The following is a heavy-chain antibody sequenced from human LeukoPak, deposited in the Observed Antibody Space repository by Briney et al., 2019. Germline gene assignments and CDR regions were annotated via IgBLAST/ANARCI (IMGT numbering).Heavy chain of an antibody. V-gene: IGHV3-23*01. CDR2: ISDSGGST. CDR1: GFTVSSNY. J-gene: IGHJ4*02. D-gene: IGHD3-22*01. Sequence: AGGSLRLSCAASGFTVSSNYMSWVRQAPGKGLEWVAGISDSGGSTNYADSVKGRFTISRDNPKNTLYLQMNSLRAEDTAVYFCAKRGVVIRVILVGFHKEAYYFDSWGQGALVTVSS. CDR3: AKRGVVIRVILVGFHKEAYYFDS.